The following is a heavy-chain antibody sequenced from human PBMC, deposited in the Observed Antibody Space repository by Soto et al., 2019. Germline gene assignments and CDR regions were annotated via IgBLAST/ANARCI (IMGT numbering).Heavy chain of an antibody. CDR2: IIPIFGTA. Sequence: WASVKVSCKASGGTFSSYAISWVRQAPGRGLEWMGGIIPIFGTANYAQKFQGRVTITADESTSTAYMELSSLRSEDTAVYYCARDPGLAPGLLAAAGKVWFDPWGQGTLVTVSS. J-gene: IGHJ5*02. CDR3: ARDPGLAPGLLAAAGKVWFDP. D-gene: IGHD6-13*01. CDR1: GGTFSSYA. V-gene: IGHV1-69*13.